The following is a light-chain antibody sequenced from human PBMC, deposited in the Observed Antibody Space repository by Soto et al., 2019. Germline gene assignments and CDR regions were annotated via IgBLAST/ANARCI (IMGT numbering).Light chain of an antibody. CDR3: QQYGTSPRT. CDR1: QSVSSSY. V-gene: IGKV3-20*01. Sequence: TLFLTTGERATLSCRASQSVSSSYLAWYQQKPGQAPRLFIYGASTRATGIPDRFSGSGSGTDFTLTISRLEPEDFAVYYCQQYGTSPRTFGQGTKV. CDR2: GAS. J-gene: IGKJ1*01.